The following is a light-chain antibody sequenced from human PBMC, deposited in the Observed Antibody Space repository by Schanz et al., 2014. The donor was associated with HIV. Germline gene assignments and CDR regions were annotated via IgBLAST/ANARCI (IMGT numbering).Light chain of an antibody. CDR1: SSDVGSYNL. V-gene: IGLV2-14*02. Sequence: QSALTQPASVSGSPGQSITISCTGTSSDVGSYNLVSWYQQHPGKAPKLMIYDVSNRPSGVSSRFSGSKSGNTASLTISGLHSEDEADYYCCSYTTTSTYVFGAGTKLTVL. J-gene: IGLJ1*01. CDR2: DVS. CDR3: CSYTTTSTYV.